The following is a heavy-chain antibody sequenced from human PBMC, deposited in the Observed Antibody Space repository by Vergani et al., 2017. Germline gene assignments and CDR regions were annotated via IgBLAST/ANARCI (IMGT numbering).Heavy chain of an antibody. D-gene: IGHD3-10*01. Sequence: QVQLVQSGAEVKKPGSSVKVSCKASGGTFSSYAISWVRQAPGPGLEWMGGIIPIFGTANYAQKFQGRVTITADESTSTAYMELSSLRSEDTAVYYCATITMVRGVIIELFDYWGQGTLVTVSS. CDR1: GGTFSSYA. V-gene: IGHV1-69*01. CDR2: IIPIFGTA. J-gene: IGHJ4*02. CDR3: ATITMVRGVIIELFDY.